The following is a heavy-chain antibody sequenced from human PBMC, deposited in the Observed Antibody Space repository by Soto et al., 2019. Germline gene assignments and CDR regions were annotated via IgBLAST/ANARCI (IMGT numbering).Heavy chain of an antibody. CDR3: AKVGGGFWSGYCIHYGMCG. D-gene: IGHD3-3*01. CDR1: GFSFRKYV. V-gene: IGHV3-23*01. J-gene: IGHJ6*02. CDR2: ISGSGGGA. Sequence: SLRVSCVASGFSFRKYVMSRVRQAPGEGLEWISGISGSGGGAYNADYVKGRFAISRDNSKNTLYLQMNSLRAEDTAVYYCAKVGGGFWSGYCIHYGMCGWGRESTGGISS.